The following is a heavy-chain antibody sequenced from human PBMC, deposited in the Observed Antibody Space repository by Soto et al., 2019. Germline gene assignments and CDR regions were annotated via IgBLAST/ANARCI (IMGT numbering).Heavy chain of an antibody. CDR1: GGSISSDY. CDR2: IYYSAST. CDR3: ARVLRLGELSPSYYYYGMDV. J-gene: IGHJ6*02. Sequence: WETLSLTCTVAGGSISSDYCSWIRQPPGKGLEWIGYIYYSASTNYNPSLKSRVTISVDTSKNQFSLKLSSVTAADTAVYYCARVLRLGELSPSYYYYGMDVWGQGTTVTVS. D-gene: IGHD3-16*02. V-gene: IGHV4-59*01.